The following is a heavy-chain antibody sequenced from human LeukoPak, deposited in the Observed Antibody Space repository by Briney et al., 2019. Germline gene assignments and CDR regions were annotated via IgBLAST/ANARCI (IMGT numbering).Heavy chain of an antibody. Sequence: GGSLRLSCAASGFTFSSYAMSWVRQAPGKGLEWVSAISGSGGSTYYADSVKGRFTISRDNSKNTLYLQMNSLRAEDTAVYYCARESYYYDSSGSQNYYFDYWGQGTLVTVSS. CDR2: ISGSGGST. CDR3: ARESYYYDSSGSQNYYFDY. CDR1: GFTFSSYA. D-gene: IGHD3-22*01. J-gene: IGHJ4*02. V-gene: IGHV3-23*01.